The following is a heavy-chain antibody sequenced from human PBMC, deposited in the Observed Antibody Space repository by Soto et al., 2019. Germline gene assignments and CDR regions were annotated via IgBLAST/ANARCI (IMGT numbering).Heavy chain of an antibody. D-gene: IGHD1-20*01. V-gene: IGHV3-48*02. CDR2: ISSSSSTI. Sequence: HPGGSLRLSCAASGFTFSSYSMNWVRQAPGKGLEWVSYISSSSSTIYYADSVKGRFTISRDNAKNSLYLQMNSLRDEDTAVYYCARDLTEHYYYYGMDVWGQGTTVTVSS. CDR1: GFTFSSYS. CDR3: ARDLTEHYYYYGMDV. J-gene: IGHJ6*02.